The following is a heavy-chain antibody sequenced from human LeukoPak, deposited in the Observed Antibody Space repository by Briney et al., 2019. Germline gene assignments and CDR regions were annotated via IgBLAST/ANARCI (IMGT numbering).Heavy chain of an antibody. CDR2: IYYSGST. CDR1: GGSISSYY. V-gene: IGHV4-59*01. D-gene: IGHD3-3*01. CDR3: ARGPTLRFLEWLLDY. J-gene: IGHJ4*02. Sequence: SETLSLTCTVSGGSISSYYWSWIRQPPGKGLEWIGYIYYSGSTNYNPSLKSRVTISVDTSKNQFSLKLSSVTAADTAVYYCARGPTLRFLEWLLDYWGQGTLVTVSS.